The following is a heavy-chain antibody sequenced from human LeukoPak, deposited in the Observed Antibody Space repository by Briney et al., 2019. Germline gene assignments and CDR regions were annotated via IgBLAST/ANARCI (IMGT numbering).Heavy chain of an antibody. CDR1: GGSFSGFF. J-gene: IGHJ5*02. D-gene: IGHD3-10*01. CDR3: ACGGTTYFSGSGTHP. Sequence: PSETLSLTCGVSGGSFSGFFWTWIRQSPGRGLEWIGGINRRGTTYYNPSLDSRLAISLDTSRNQYFLNLTSVTAADTAVYFYACGGTTYFSGSGTHPWGQGTLVTVSS. CDR2: INRRGTT. V-gene: IGHV4-34*01.